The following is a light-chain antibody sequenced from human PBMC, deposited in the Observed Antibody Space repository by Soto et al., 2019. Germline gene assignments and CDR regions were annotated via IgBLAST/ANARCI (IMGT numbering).Light chain of an antibody. CDR1: QSXSTY. Sequence: DIQMTQSPSSLSASVGDTVTITCRASQSXSTYLNWYQQKPGKAPNLLIYAASSVQSGVPSRFSGGVSGTHFTLTXSSLXPXXXATXXXXXSYSSPPTFGQGTRVEIK. V-gene: IGKV1-39*01. J-gene: IGKJ1*01. CDR3: XXSYSSPPT. CDR2: AAS.